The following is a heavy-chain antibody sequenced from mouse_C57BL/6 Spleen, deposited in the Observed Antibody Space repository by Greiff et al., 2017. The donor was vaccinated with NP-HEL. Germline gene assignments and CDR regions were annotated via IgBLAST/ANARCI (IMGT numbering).Heavy chain of an antibody. CDR3: ARGGYDDDGDY. CDR1: GYTFTSYW. J-gene: IGHJ2*01. CDR2: IDPSDSET. D-gene: IGHD2-4*01. Sequence: QVQLQQPGAELVRPGSSVKLSCKASGYTFTSYWMHWVKQRPIQGLEWIGNIDPSDSETHYNQKFKDKATLTVDKSSSTAYMQLSSLTSEDSAVYYCARGGYDDDGDYWGQGTTLTVSS. V-gene: IGHV1-52*01.